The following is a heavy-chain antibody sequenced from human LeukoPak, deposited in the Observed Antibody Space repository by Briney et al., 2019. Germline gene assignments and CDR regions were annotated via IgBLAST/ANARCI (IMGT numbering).Heavy chain of an antibody. J-gene: IGHJ4*02. CDR2: IYYSGST. D-gene: IGHD6-13*01. CDR1: GGSISSYY. CDR3: ARVNPDLYSSSWYYFDY. Sequence: SETLSLTCTVPGGSISSYYWSWIRQPPGKGLEWIGYIYYSGSTNYNPSLKSRVTISVDTSKNQFSLKLSSVTAADTAVYYCARVNPDLYSSSWYYFDYWGQGTLVTVSS. V-gene: IGHV4-59*12.